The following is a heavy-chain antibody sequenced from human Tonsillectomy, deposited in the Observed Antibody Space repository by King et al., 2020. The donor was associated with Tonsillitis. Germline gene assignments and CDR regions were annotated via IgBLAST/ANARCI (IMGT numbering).Heavy chain of an antibody. CDR1: GYTFTSYY. D-gene: IGHD1-26*01. J-gene: IGHJ3*02. V-gene: IGHV1-46*01. CDR2: INPSGGST. Sequence: QLVQSGAEVKKPGASVKVSCKASGYTFTSYYMHWVRQAPGQGLEWMGIINPSGGSTSYAQKFQGRVTMTRDTSTSTVYMELSSLRSEDTAVYYCARESGGIVGPHTGAFDIWGQGTMVTVSS. CDR3: ARESGGIVGPHTGAFDI.